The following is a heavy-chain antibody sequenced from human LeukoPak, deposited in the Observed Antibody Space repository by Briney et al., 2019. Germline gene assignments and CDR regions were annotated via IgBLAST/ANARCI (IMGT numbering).Heavy chain of an antibody. D-gene: IGHD6-13*01. V-gene: IGHV1-69*06. Sequence: ASVKVSCKASGGTFSSYAISWVRQAPGQGVEWMGGIIPIFDTANYAQQFQGRVTITADKSTSTAYMELSSLRAEDTAVYYCARCLAAACPKYYYYYYMDVWGKGTTVTVSS. CDR1: GGTFSSYA. J-gene: IGHJ6*03. CDR3: ARCLAAACPKYYYYYYMDV. CDR2: IIPIFDTA.